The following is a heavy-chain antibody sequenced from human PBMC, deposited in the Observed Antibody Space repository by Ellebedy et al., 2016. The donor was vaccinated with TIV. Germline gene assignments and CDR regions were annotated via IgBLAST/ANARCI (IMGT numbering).Heavy chain of an antibody. Sequence: MPSETLSLTCSVYGVSFNNDFWNWIRQPPGKGLEWIGYIYYSGSTNYNPSLKSRVTISVDTSKNQFSLKLSSVTAADTAVYYCARGEVTLYYYGMDVWGQGTTVTVSS. CDR3: ARGEVTLYYYGMDV. CDR2: IYYSGST. J-gene: IGHJ6*02. V-gene: IGHV4-59*01. CDR1: GVSFNNDF.